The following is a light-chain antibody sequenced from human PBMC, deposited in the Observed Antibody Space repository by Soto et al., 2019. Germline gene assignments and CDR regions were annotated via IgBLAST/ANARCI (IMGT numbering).Light chain of an antibody. CDR2: SNN. CDR1: SSNIGSNA. CDR3: AAWDDSLNGVL. Sequence: QSVLTQPPSASGTPGQRVTISCSGSSSNIGSNAVNWYQQLPGTAPKLLMYSNNQRPSGVPDRFSGSKSGTSASLAISGLQSEDEDDYYCAAWDDSLNGVLFGGGTKVTVL. V-gene: IGLV1-44*01. J-gene: IGLJ2*01.